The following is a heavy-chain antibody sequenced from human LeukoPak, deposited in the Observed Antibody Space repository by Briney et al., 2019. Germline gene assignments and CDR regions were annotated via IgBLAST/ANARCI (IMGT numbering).Heavy chain of an antibody. V-gene: IGHV4-59*01. CDR3: ARGYCSSTSCFLDY. J-gene: IGHJ4*02. CDR1: GGSISSYY. Sequence: SPSETLSLTCSVSGGSISSYYWSWIRQPPGKGLEWIGYIHSSGSTNYNPSLKSRVTISVDTSKNQFSLKLSSVTAADTDVYYCARGYCSSTSCFLDYWGQGTLVTVSS. D-gene: IGHD2-2*01. CDR2: IHSSGST.